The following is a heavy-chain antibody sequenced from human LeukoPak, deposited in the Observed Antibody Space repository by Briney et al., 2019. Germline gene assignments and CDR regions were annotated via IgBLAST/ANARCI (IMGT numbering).Heavy chain of an antibody. J-gene: IGHJ4*02. CDR3: AREREDSGWYPTFDY. Sequence: ASVKVSCKASGYTFTNYAIHWVRQAPGQRLEWMGWINAANGNTKYSQNFQGRVTISRDTSASTAYMELSSLKSEDTAVYYCAREREDSGWYPTFDYWGQGTLVTVSS. CDR1: GYTFTNYA. D-gene: IGHD6-19*01. V-gene: IGHV1-3*01. CDR2: INAANGNT.